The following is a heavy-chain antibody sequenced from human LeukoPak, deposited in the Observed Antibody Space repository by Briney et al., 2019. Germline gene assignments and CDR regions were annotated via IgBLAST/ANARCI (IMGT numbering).Heavy chain of an antibody. V-gene: IGHV3-7*03. CDR3: TRDPRRLDY. J-gene: IGHJ4*02. Sequence: GGSLRLSCAASGFTFSSSWMSWVRRAPAKGLEWVGNIRPDGSEKQYVDSVKGRFTISRDNAKNSLYLQMNSLRAEDTAVYYCTRDPRRLDYWGQGTLVTVSS. CDR1: GFTFSSSW. CDR2: IRPDGSEK.